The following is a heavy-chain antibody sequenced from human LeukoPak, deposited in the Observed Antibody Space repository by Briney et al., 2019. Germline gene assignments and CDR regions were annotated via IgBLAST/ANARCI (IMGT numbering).Heavy chain of an antibody. V-gene: IGHV3-7*01. J-gene: IGHJ4*02. D-gene: IGHD1-26*01. CDR2: IKQDGSEK. CDR1: GFTFSSYW. CDR3: ARDSGSYNLPHLDY. Sequence: PGGSLRLSCAASGFTFSSYWMSWVRQAPGKGLEWVANIKQDGSEKYYVDSVKGRFTISRDNAKNSLYLQMNSLRAEDTAVYYCARDSGSYNLPHLDYWGQGTLVTVSS.